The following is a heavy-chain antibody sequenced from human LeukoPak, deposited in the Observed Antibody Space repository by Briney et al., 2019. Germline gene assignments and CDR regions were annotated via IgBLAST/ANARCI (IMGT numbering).Heavy chain of an antibody. V-gene: IGHV3-74*01. CDR3: AKDLRVIYASGSFYYRYMDV. Sequence: PGGSLRLSCAASGFTFSSYWMHWVRQAPGKGLVWVSHINSDGSSTSYADSVKGRFNITRDNSKNTLYLQMSTLRTEDTAVYYCAKDLRVIYASGSFYYRYMDVWGKGTTVIISS. J-gene: IGHJ6*03. CDR2: INSDGSST. D-gene: IGHD3-10*01. CDR1: GFTFSSYW.